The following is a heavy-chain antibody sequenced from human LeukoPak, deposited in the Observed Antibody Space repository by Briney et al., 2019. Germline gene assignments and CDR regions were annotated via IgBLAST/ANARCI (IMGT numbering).Heavy chain of an antibody. Sequence: GRSLRLSCAASGFTFSSYAMHWVRQAPGKGLEWVAVISYDGSNKYYADSVKGRFTISRDNSKNTLYLQMNSLRAEDTAVYYCARVSPQNDYGDLTIDYWGQGTLVTVSS. CDR1: GFTFSSYA. V-gene: IGHV3-30-3*01. D-gene: IGHD4-17*01. CDR2: ISYDGSNK. CDR3: ARVSPQNDYGDLTIDY. J-gene: IGHJ4*02.